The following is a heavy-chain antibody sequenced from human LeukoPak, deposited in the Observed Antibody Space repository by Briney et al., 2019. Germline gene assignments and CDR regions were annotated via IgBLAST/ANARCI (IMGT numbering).Heavy chain of an antibody. V-gene: IGHV3-33*01. CDR3: ARDLGYSSGHGLDV. J-gene: IGHJ6*02. CDR2: IRSGESNE. D-gene: IGHD6-19*01. Sequence: QPGTSLRLSCAASGFTFTNSAMHWVRRAPGAGLEWVALIRSGESNEYYADSVKGRFTIYRDNAKNTLYLQMNRLSAEDTAMYYCARDLGYSSGHGLDVWGQGTTVTVSS. CDR1: GFTFTNSA.